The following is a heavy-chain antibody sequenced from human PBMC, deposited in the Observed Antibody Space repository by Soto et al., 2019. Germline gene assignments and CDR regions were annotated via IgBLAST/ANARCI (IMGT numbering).Heavy chain of an antibody. CDR2: IFYSGST. Sequence: SETLSLTCTVSGGSISGHYWIWIRQSPGKGLEWIGHIFYSGSTNYNPSLKSRVTLSVDTSKNQFSLRLSSVTAADTAVYYCARAYYGSGFSPPLRSGMDVWGQGTTVTVSS. CDR3: ARAYYGSGFSPPLRSGMDV. CDR1: GGSISGHY. J-gene: IGHJ6*02. D-gene: IGHD3-10*01. V-gene: IGHV4-59*11.